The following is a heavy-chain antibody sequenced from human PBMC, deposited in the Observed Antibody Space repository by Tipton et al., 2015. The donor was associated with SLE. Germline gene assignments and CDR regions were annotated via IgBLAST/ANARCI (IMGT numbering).Heavy chain of an antibody. Sequence: TLSLTCAVSGYSISSGYYWGWIRQPPGKGLEWIGSIYHSGSTYYNPSLKSRVTTSVDTSKNQFSLKLSSVPAADTAVYYCASAVVVNNDWYFDLWGRGTLVTVSS. CDR1: GYSISSGYY. J-gene: IGHJ2*01. CDR3: ASAVVVNNDWYFDL. V-gene: IGHV4-38-2*01. CDR2: IYHSGST. D-gene: IGHD3-22*01.